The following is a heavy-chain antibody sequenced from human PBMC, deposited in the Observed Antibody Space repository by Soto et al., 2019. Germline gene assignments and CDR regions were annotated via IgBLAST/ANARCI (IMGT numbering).Heavy chain of an antibody. V-gene: IGHV5-51*01. CDR1: GYSFTTYW. CDR3: ASPYSSSWLSLDY. Sequence: PGESLKISCKGSGYSFTTYWIGWVRQMPGKGLERMGIIYPGDSETRYSPSFQGQVTISADKSINTVYLQWSSLKASDTAMYYCASPYSSSWLSLDYWGQGALVTVSS. CDR2: IYPGDSET. D-gene: IGHD6-13*01. J-gene: IGHJ4*02.